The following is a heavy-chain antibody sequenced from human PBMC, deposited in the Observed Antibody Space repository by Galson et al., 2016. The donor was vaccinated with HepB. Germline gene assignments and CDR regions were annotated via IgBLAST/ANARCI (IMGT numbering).Heavy chain of an antibody. CDR2: LSAYNGNI. J-gene: IGHJ3*02. Sequence: SVKVSCKASGYTLGNYGLSWVRQAPGQAPEWMGWLSAYNGNIKKVQGRVIMTTDTSTSTAYMELRSLTSDDTAMYYCARVAMSEEAKGFDIWGQGTMVTVSS. V-gene: IGHV1-18*04. CDR1: GYTLGNYG. D-gene: IGHD5/OR15-5a*01. CDR3: ARVAMSEEAKGFDI.